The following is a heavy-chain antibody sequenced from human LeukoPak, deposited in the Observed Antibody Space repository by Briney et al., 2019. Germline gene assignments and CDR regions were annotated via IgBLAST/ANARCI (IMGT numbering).Heavy chain of an antibody. D-gene: IGHD1-26*01. J-gene: IGHJ6*03. Sequence: SETLSLTCTVSGGSISSYYWSWIRQPPGKGLEWIGYIYYSGSTNYNPSLKSRVTISVDTSKNQFSLKLSSVTAADTAVYYCARFGRGSYYYMDVWGKGATVTVSS. CDR2: IYYSGST. V-gene: IGHV4-59*01. CDR1: GGSISSYY. CDR3: ARFGRGSYYYMDV.